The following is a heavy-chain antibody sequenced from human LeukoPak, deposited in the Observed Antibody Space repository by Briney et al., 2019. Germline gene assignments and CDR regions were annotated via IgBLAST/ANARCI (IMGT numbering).Heavy chain of an antibody. D-gene: IGHD6-13*01. CDR1: GYFISSGYY. CDR3: ARVSEQQLVRWFDP. CDR2: IFHSGNT. V-gene: IGHV4-38-2*01. J-gene: IGHJ5*02. Sequence: SETLSLTCAVSGYFISSGYYWGWIRQPQGKGLEWIGSIFHSGNTYYNPSLKSRVIISVDTSKNQFSLRLSSVTAADTAVYYCARVSEQQLVRWFDPWGQGTLVTVSS.